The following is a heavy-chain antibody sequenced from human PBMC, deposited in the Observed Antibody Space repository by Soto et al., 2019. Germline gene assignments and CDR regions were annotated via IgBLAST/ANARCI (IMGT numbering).Heavy chain of an antibody. CDR1: GYTPTELS. CDR2: FDPEDGET. CDR3: ATLAAIEYSSSPSLFNWWNNWFDP. V-gene: IGHV1-24*01. D-gene: IGHD6-6*01. Sequence: GGPVKGSFKVFGYTPTELSMHWGGEAPGKRGEWVGGFDPEDGETIYAQKFQGRVTMTEDTSTDTAYMELSSLRSEDTAVYYCATLAAIEYSSSPSLFNWWNNWFDPWGQGTLVTVSS. J-gene: IGHJ5*02.